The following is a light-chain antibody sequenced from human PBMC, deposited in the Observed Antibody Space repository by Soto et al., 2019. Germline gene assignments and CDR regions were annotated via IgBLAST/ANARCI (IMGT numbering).Light chain of an antibody. J-gene: IGKJ2*01. Sequence: DIPMTQSPSSLSASVGDRVTITCRASQSITTYLNWYQQKPGKAPTVLIYAASSLQSGVPSRFSGSGSGTDFSLSISSLQPEDSATYYCQQSYNTPYTFGQGTKLEIK. V-gene: IGKV1-39*01. CDR2: AAS. CDR3: QQSYNTPYT. CDR1: QSITTY.